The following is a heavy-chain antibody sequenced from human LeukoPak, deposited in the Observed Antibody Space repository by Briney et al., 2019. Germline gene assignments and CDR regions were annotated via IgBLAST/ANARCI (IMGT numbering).Heavy chain of an antibody. J-gene: IGHJ4*02. V-gene: IGHV3-11*04. D-gene: IGHD3-22*01. CDR2: ITNKGRAM. Sequence: GGSLRLSCVASGFTFSDYYMGWIRQAPGKGLEGMSYITNKGRAMFYADSLKGRLTIFRDNAKKSPYLQMNSLRPDDTALYYCARALADTRNYYLGFDYWGQGTLVTVSS. CDR3: ARALADTRNYYLGFDY. CDR1: GFTFSDYY.